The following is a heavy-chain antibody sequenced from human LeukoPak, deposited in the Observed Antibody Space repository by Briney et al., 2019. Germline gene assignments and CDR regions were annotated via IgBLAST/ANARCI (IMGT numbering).Heavy chain of an antibody. J-gene: IGHJ4*02. Sequence: ASVKVSCKASGYTFTGYYMHWVRQAPGQGLEWMGWINPNSGGTNYAQKFQGRVTMTRDTSISTAYMELSRLRSDDTAVYYCARDLLAVAGTLGFDYWGQGTLVTVSS. CDR2: INPNSGGT. CDR3: ARDLLAVAGTLGFDY. D-gene: IGHD6-19*01. CDR1: GYTFTGYY. V-gene: IGHV1-2*02.